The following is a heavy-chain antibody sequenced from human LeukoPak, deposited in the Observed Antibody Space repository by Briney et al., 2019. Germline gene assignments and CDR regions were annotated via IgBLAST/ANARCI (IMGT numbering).Heavy chain of an antibody. J-gene: IGHJ4*02. CDR1: GFTFSSYA. D-gene: IGHD5-18*01. CDR2: ISGSGGST. CDR3: AKVVIGYSYGTIDY. V-gene: IGHV3-23*01. Sequence: PGGSLRLSCAASGFTFSSYAMSWVRQAPGKGLEWVSAISGSGGSTYYADSVKGRFTISRDDSKNTLYLQMNSLRAEDTAVYYCAKVVIGYSYGTIDYWGQGTLVTVSS.